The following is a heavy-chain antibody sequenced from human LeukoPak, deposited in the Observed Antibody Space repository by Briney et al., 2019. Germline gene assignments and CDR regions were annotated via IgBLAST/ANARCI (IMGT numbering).Heavy chain of an antibody. CDR2: IYSDGSST. D-gene: IGHD2-2*01. CDR3: ARVGWALGYCSSTSCYAPFDY. Sequence: PGVSLRLSCAASGFTFSTYWIHWVRQAPGKGLVWVSRIYSDGSSTTYADSLKGRFTIYRDNAENTVYLQMSSLRAEDTAVYYCARVGWALGYCSSTSCYAPFDYWGQGTLVTVSS. V-gene: IGHV3-74*03. J-gene: IGHJ4*02. CDR1: GFTFSTYW.